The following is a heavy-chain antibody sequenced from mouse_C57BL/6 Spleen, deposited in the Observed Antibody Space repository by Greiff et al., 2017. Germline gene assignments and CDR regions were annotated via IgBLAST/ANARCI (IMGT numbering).Heavy chain of an antibody. J-gene: IGHJ1*03. V-gene: IGHV1-64*01. D-gene: IGHD4-1*01. CDR1: GYTFTSYW. CDR2: IHPNSGST. CDR3: ARDWDGVSFDV. Sequence: QVQLQKPGAELVKPGASVKLSCKASGYTFTSYWMHWVKQRPGQGLEWIGMIHPNSGSTNYNEKFKSKATLTVDKSSSTAYMQLSSLTSEDSAVYYCARDWDGVSFDVWGTGTTVTVSS.